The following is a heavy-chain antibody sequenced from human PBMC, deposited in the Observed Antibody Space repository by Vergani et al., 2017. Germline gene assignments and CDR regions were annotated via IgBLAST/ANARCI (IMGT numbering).Heavy chain of an antibody. V-gene: IGHV1-2*02. CDR1: GYTFTGYY. D-gene: IGHD3-22*01. Sequence: QVQLVQSVTEVEKPGASVKVSCKASGYTFTGYYIHWVRQAPGQALEWMGWISPNSGGTNYAQKFQGRVTMTRDTSISTAYMELSRLRSDDTAVYYCARDSYDSSGLGHPHYWGQGTLVTVSS. CDR3: ARDSYDSSGLGHPHY. CDR2: ISPNSGGT. J-gene: IGHJ4*02.